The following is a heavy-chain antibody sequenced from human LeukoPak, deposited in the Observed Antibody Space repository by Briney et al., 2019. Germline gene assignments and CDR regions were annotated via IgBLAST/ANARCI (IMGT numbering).Heavy chain of an antibody. CDR2: IYYSGST. V-gene: IGHV4-59*08. Sequence: SETLSLTCTVSGGSISSYYWSWTRQPPGKGLEWIGYIYYSGSTNYNPSLKSRVTISVDTSKNQFSLKLSSVTAADTAVYYCAAYSSSWGYFDYWGQGTLVTASS. D-gene: IGHD6-13*01. J-gene: IGHJ4*02. CDR1: GGSISSYY. CDR3: AAYSSSWGYFDY.